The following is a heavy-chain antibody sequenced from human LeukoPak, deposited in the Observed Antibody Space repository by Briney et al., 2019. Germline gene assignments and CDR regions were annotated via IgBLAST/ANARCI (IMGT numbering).Heavy chain of an antibody. Sequence: GGSLRLSCAASGFTFNNYAIIWVRQAPGKGLEWVSGISGSGGSTYYADSVKGRFTISRDNSGNTLYLQMNSLRAEDTAVYYCANLAAAGHDYWGQGTLVTVSS. CDR2: ISGSGGST. V-gene: IGHV3-23*01. CDR1: GFTFNNYA. J-gene: IGHJ4*02. CDR3: ANLAAAGHDY. D-gene: IGHD6-13*01.